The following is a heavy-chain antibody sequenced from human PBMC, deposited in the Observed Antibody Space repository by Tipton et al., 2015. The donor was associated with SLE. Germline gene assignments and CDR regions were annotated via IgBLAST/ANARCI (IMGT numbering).Heavy chain of an antibody. CDR2: VYYSGIT. CDR3: ARLILGRIVYSFDY. V-gene: IGHV4-59*11. Sequence: TLSLTCTVSGASIIGHYWGWIRQPPGKGLEWIGYVYYSGITTYDPSLKSRVTISVDTSMNQFSLRLTSVTAADTAVYYCARLILGRIVYSFDYWGQGTLVTASS. D-gene: IGHD2-15*01. J-gene: IGHJ4*02. CDR1: GASIIGHY.